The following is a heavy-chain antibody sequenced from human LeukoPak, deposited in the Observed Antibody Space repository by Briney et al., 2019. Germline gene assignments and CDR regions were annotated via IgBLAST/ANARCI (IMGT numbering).Heavy chain of an antibody. D-gene: IGHD2-15*01. CDR3: ARGRRGSNAEDIVVVVAATPSYYYGMDV. J-gene: IGHJ6*02. CDR1: GGSFSGYY. V-gene: IGHV4-34*01. Sequence: SETLSLTCAVYGGSFSGYYWSWIRQPPGKGLEWIGEINHSGSTNYNPSLKSRVTISVDTSKNQFSLKLSSVTAADTAVYYCARGRRGSNAEDIVVVVAATPSYYYGMDVWGQGTTVTVSS. CDR2: INHSGST.